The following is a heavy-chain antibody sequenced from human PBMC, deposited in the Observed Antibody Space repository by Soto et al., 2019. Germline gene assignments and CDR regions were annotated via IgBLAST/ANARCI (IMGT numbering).Heavy chain of an antibody. D-gene: IGHD3-22*01. CDR1: GYTFITYG. V-gene: IGHV1-18*01. J-gene: IGHJ4*02. CDR3: ARGPTDYYDNSANYFLDY. Sequence: AASVKVSCKASGYTFITYGVSWVRQAPGQGLDWLGWISTYNGNTRYAERLQGRVTMTTDTTTNTAYMELRNLRSDDTAVYYCARGPTDYYDNSANYFLDYWGQGTLVIVSS. CDR2: ISTYNGNT.